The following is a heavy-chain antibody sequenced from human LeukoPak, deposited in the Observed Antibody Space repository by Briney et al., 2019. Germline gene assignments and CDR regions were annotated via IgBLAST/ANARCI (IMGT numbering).Heavy chain of an antibody. Sequence: SQTLSLTCAVSGGSISSGGYSWSWIRQPAGQGLEWIGRIYTSGSTNYNPSLKSRVTMSVDTSKNQFSLKLSSVTAADTAVYYCARERGDCSSTSCYEGDRVSWFDPWGQGTLVTVSS. CDR1: GGSISSGGYS. CDR3: ARERGDCSSTSCYEGDRVSWFDP. D-gene: IGHD2-2*01. CDR2: IYTSGST. J-gene: IGHJ5*02. V-gene: IGHV4-61*02.